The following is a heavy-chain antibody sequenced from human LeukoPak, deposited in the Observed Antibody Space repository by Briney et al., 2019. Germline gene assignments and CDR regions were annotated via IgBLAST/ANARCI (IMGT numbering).Heavy chain of an antibody. Sequence: ASVKLSCKTSGYTFINYAMQWVRQAPGQRLEWVGWINSGNGTTKYSQKLQGRVTITTDTSASTAYMELSSLTSEDTAVYYCARDPYEVGGFEYWGQGTLATVSS. D-gene: IGHD1-26*01. V-gene: IGHV1-3*04. CDR2: INSGNGTT. CDR1: GYTFINYA. J-gene: IGHJ4*02. CDR3: ARDPYEVGGFEY.